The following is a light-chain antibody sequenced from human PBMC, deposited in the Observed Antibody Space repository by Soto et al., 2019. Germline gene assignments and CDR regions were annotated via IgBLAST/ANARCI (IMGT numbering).Light chain of an antibody. V-gene: IGKV1-5*01. CDR1: QSISTW. Sequence: DIQMTQSPSTLSASVGDRVTITCRASQSISTWLAWYQQKPGKAPKLLIYDAFYLERGVPSRFSGSGSGTEFTLTISSLQPDDLATYYCQQYNIFWTFGQGTKVEI. CDR2: DAF. J-gene: IGKJ1*01. CDR3: QQYNIFWT.